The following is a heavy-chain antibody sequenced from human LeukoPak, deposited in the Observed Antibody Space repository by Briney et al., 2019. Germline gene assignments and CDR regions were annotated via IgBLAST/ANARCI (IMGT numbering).Heavy chain of an antibody. CDR2: ISDTSDKM. CDR3: ARVRSGYYLSWFDY. Sequence: GGSLRLSCAASGFTFKTFSMNWVRQAPGKGLEWVSSISDTSDKMYYTDSLKGRFSISRDNVKNSLYLEMNSLRAEDTAVYYCARVRSGYYLSWFDYWGQGTLVTVFS. CDR1: GFTFKTFS. D-gene: IGHD5-12*01. J-gene: IGHJ4*02. V-gene: IGHV3-21*01.